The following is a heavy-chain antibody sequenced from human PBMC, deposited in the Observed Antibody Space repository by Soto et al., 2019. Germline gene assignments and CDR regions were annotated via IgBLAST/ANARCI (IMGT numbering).Heavy chain of an antibody. Sequence: EVQLLESGGGFVQPGGSLRLSCAASGLSFSANAMHWVRQAPGKGLEWVSAFSGTGGGTFYADSVKGRFTISTDNSRTTLFLQMISLRDEDTAVYFCARSNSYASGSYMPYLMDVWGQGTTVTVSS. J-gene: IGHJ6*02. CDR2: FSGTGGGT. CDR1: GLSFSANA. CDR3: ARSNSYASGSYMPYLMDV. V-gene: IGHV3-23*01. D-gene: IGHD3-10*01.